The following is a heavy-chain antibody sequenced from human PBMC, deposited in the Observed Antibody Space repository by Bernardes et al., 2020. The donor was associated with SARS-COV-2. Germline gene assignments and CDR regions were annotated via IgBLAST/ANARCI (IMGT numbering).Heavy chain of an antibody. J-gene: IGHJ6*02. Sequence: GGSLRLSCAASGFTFSSYGMHWVRQAPGKGLEWVAVIWYDGSNKYYADSVKGRFTISRDNSKNTLYLQMNSLRAEDTAVYYCARDLIPGPGTYGMDVWGQGTTVTVSS. CDR1: GFTFSSYG. CDR3: ARDLIPGPGTYGMDV. D-gene: IGHD1-1*01. CDR2: IWYDGSNK. V-gene: IGHV3-33*01.